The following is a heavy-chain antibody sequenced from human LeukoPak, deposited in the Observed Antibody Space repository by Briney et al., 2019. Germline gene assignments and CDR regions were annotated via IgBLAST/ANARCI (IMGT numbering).Heavy chain of an antibody. D-gene: IGHD6-13*01. CDR3: AKDLSSSWALDY. CDR2: ISYDGSNK. CDR1: GFTFSSNG. Sequence: GRSLRLSCGASGFTFSSNGMHWVRQAPGKGLEGVAVISYDGSNKYYADSVKGRFTISRDDSKNTLSQQMNSLRTEDTAVYYCAKDLSSSWALDYWGQGTLVTVSS. V-gene: IGHV3-30*18. J-gene: IGHJ4*02.